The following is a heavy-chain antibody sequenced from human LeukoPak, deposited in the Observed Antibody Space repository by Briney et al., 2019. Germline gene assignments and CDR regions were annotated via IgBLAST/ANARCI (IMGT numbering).Heavy chain of an antibody. V-gene: IGHV1-3*01. J-gene: IGHJ4*02. CDR2: IKAGNGGT. CDR3: ARDDCGDTCYPGGY. Sequence: ASVKVSCKASGYIFTKYVVHWVRQAPGQRPEWMGWIKAGNGGTKYSQNFQDRLTITRDTSASTVYMELSSLTSVDTALYYCARDDCGDTCYPGGYWGQGTLVTVSS. CDR1: GYIFTKYV. D-gene: IGHD2-21*01.